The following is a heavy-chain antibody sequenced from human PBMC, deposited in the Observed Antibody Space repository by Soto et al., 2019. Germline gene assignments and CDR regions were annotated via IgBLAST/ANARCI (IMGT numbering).Heavy chain of an antibody. Sequence: QVQLVESGGGVVQPGRSLRLSCVASGFTFSSCAMHWVRQVPGKGLEWLAVVTHDGTLYPYADSVKGRFSISRDNSRQTLYLQMNGLRPEDTAVYYCVKDRSETWSFDYWGQGTLVTVSS. V-gene: IGHV3-30*18. CDR2: VTHDGTLY. CDR1: GFTFSSCA. D-gene: IGHD2-8*02. J-gene: IGHJ4*02. CDR3: VKDRSETWSFDY.